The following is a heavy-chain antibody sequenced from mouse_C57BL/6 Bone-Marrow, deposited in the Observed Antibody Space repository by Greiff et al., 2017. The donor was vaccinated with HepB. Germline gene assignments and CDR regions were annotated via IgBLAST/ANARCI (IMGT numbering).Heavy chain of an antibody. D-gene: IGHD1-1*01. CDR2: LSDGGSYT. CDR1: GFTFSSYA. CDR3: ARDPLYYYGSSSYYFDD. V-gene: IGHV5-4*01. J-gene: IGHJ2*01. Sequence: EVQRVESGGGLVKPGGSLKLSCAASGFTFSSYAMSWVRQTPEKRLEWVATLSDGGSYTYYPDNVKGRFTISRDNAKNNLYLQMSHLKSEDTAMYYCARDPLYYYGSSSYYFDDWGQGTTLTVSS.